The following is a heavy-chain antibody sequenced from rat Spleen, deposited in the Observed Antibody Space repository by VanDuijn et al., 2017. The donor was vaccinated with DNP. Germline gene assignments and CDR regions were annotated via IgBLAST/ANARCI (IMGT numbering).Heavy chain of an antibody. CDR2: ISPSGGST. V-gene: IGHV5-19*01. CDR1: GFTFSNYD. Sequence: EVQLVESGGNLVQPGGSMSLSCAASGFTFSNYDMYWIRQAPTKGLEWVASISPSGGSTYYRDSVKGRFTISRDNAKSTLYLQMDSLRSEDTATYYCATEYFDYWGQGVMVTVSS. J-gene: IGHJ2*01. CDR3: ATEYFDY.